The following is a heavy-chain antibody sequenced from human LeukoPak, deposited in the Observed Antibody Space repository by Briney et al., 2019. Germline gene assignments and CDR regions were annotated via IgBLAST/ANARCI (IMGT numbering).Heavy chain of an antibody. CDR1: GYTFTNYY. Sequence: ASVKVSCKASGYTFTNYYMHWVRQAPGQGLEWLGLITPSGGSTWYVQKFQGRVTMTRGMSTSTDYMELSSLRSEDTAVYYCARARDVWGSYRSAKFDYWGQGTLVTVSS. J-gene: IGHJ4*02. V-gene: IGHV1-46*01. D-gene: IGHD3-16*02. CDR3: ARARDVWGSYRSAKFDY. CDR2: ITPSGGST.